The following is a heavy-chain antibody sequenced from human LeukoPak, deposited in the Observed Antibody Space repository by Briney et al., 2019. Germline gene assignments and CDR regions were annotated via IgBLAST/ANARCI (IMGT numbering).Heavy chain of an antibody. Sequence: SQTLSLTCAISGESVSSNSVTWNWIRQSPSRGLEWLGRTYYRSTWYNDYAVSVRGRITVNPDTSKNQFSLHLNSVTPEDTAVYYCARRLTQYDCFDPWGQGILVTVSS. J-gene: IGHJ5*02. CDR1: GESVSSNSVT. CDR3: ARRLTQYDCFDP. D-gene: IGHD2-2*01. CDR2: TYYRSTWYN. V-gene: IGHV6-1*01.